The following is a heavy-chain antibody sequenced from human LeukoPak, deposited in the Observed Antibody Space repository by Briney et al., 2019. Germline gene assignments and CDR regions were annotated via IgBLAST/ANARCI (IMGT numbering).Heavy chain of an antibody. CDR1: GFTFSSYS. CDR3: ARVGYSSGWYFDY. CDR2: ISSTSSYI. V-gene: IGHV3-21*01. Sequence: GGSLRLSCAASGFTFSSYSMNWVRQAPGKGLEWVSSISSTSSYIYYADSVKGRFTISRDNAQKSLYLQMNSLRAEDTAVYYCARVGYSSGWYFDYWGQGTLVTVSS. J-gene: IGHJ4*02. D-gene: IGHD6-19*01.